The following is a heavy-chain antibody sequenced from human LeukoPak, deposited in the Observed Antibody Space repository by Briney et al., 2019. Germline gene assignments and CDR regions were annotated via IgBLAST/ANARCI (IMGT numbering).Heavy chain of an antibody. Sequence: GGSLRLSCAVSGFTFSSFAMNWVRQAPGKRLEWVSAISGSGGSTYYADSVKGRFTVSRDNSKNTLYLQMNSLRAEDTAVYYCAKDLGAAAAPCLIDYWGQGTLVTVSS. CDR2: ISGSGGST. CDR3: AKDLGAAAAPCLIDY. J-gene: IGHJ4*02. CDR1: GFTFSSFA. D-gene: IGHD6-13*01. V-gene: IGHV3-23*01.